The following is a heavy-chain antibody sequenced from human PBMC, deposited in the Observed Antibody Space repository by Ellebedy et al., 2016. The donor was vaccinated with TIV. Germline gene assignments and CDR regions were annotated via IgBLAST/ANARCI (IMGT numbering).Heavy chain of an antibody. CDR2: IKQDGSEK. J-gene: IGHJ2*01. CDR3: ARVSGAAAGDWYFDL. V-gene: IGHV3-7*03. D-gene: IGHD6-13*01. CDR1: GFTFSSYW. Sequence: GESLKISCAASGFTFSSYWMSWVRQAPGKGLEWVANIKQDGSEKYYVDSVKGRFTISRDNAKNSLYLQMNSLRAEDTAVYYCARVSGAAAGDWYFDLWGRGTLVTVSS.